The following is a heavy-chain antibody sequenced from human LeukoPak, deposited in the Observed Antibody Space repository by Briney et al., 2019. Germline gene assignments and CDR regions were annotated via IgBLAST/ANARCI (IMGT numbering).Heavy chain of an antibody. CDR3: ARELSDAFDI. D-gene: IGHD4/OR15-4a*01. CDR2: ISAYNGNT. J-gene: IGHJ3*02. V-gene: IGHV1-18*01. CDR1: GYTFTRYG. Sequence: ASVKDSCKASGYTFTRYGISWVRQTPGQGLEWTGWISAYNGNTNYAQKLQGRVTMTTDTSTSTAYMELRSLRSDDTAVYYCARELSDAFDIWGQGTMVTVSS.